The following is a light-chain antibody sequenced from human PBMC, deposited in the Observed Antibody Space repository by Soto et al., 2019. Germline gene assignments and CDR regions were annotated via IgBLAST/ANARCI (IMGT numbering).Light chain of an antibody. CDR2: DAS. CDR3: QQYNSYSPAT. CDR1: QSIGDW. V-gene: IGKV1-5*01. Sequence: DIQMTQSPSTLAASVGDRVTITCRASQSIGDWLAWYQQKPGKAPNLLIYDASRSVSGVPSRFSGGGSGTEFTLTIISLQPDDFATYYCQQYNSYSPATFGQGTNVEIK. J-gene: IGKJ1*01.